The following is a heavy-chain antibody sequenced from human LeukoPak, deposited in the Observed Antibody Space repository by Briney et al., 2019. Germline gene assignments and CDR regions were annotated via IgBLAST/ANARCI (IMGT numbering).Heavy chain of an antibody. V-gene: IGHV4-59*08. CDR2: IYYSGGT. D-gene: IGHD1-1*01. J-gene: IGHJ3*02. CDR1: GGSMSPFY. CDR3: AVNSTKHTFDI. Sequence: SETLSLTCTVSGGSMSPFYWSWIRQSPGKGLEWIGSIYYSGGTNHNPSLKSRVTISVDTSKNQFSLELSSVTAADRAVYYCAVNSTKHTFDIWGQGTMVTVSS.